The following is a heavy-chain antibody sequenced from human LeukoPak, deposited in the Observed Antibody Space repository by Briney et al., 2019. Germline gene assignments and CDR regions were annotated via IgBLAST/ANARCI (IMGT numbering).Heavy chain of an antibody. CDR1: GYSFTTYW. CDR3: ARRRGASGTVNWFDP. Sequence: GESLKISCETSGYSFTTYWIGWVRQMPGTGLEWVGAIYPDDSDTIYSPSFQGQVTISADKSVRTAYLQWNSLKASDTAMYYCARRRGASGTVNWFDPWGQGTLVTVSP. CDR2: IYPDDSDT. V-gene: IGHV5-51*01. D-gene: IGHD3-10*01. J-gene: IGHJ5*02.